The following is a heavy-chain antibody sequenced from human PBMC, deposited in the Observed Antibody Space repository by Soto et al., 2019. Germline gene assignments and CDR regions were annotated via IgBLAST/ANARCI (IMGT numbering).Heavy chain of an antibody. J-gene: IGHJ6*02. CDR2: INPNSGGT. Sequence: ASVKVSCKASGYTFTGYYMHWVRQAPGQGLEWMGWINPNSGGTNYAQKFQGWVTMTRDTSISTAYMELSRLRSDDTAVYYCARDRTPKGIAVAGTSLYYYYYGMDVWGQGTTVTVSS. V-gene: IGHV1-2*04. CDR3: ARDRTPKGIAVAGTSLYYYYYGMDV. CDR1: GYTFTGYY. D-gene: IGHD6-19*01.